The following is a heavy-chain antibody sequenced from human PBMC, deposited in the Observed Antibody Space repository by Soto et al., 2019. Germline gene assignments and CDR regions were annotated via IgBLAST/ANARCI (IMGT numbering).Heavy chain of an antibody. CDR2: ISGSGGST. CDR3: AKVSLGFDTSAYYSSDWGYFDY. Sequence: GGSLRLSCAASGFTFNTYAMSWVRQAPGKGLEWVSTISGSGGSTYYADSVKGRFTISRDNSKNTVYLQMNSLRAEDTAVYYCAKVSLGFDTSAYYSSDWGYFDYWGQGTPVTVSS. V-gene: IGHV3-23*01. CDR1: GFTFNTYA. D-gene: IGHD3-22*01. J-gene: IGHJ4*02.